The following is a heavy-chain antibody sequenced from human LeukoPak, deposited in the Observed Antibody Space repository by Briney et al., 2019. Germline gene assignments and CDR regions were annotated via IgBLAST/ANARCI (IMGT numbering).Heavy chain of an antibody. Sequence: PGGSLRLSCAASGFTFYDFSLYWVRQRPGKGLECISLISGGGETTHYADSVKGRFTISRDNAKNSLYLQMNSLRAEDTAVYYCASRTRRDGYNYFDYWGQGTLVTVSS. CDR2: ISGGGETT. V-gene: IGHV3-43*02. CDR1: GFTFYDFS. D-gene: IGHD5-24*01. J-gene: IGHJ4*02. CDR3: ASRTRRDGYNYFDY.